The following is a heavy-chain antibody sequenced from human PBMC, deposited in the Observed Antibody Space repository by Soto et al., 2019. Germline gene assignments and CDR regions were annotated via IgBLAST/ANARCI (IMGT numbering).Heavy chain of an antibody. J-gene: IGHJ3*02. CDR1: GYTFTSYG. CDR3: ARDLGRITMIVVVRGNAFDI. CDR2: ISAYNGNT. V-gene: IGHV1-18*01. Sequence: QVQLVQSGAEVKKPGASVKVSCKASGYTFTSYGISWVRQAPGQGLEWMGWISAYNGNTNYAQKLQGRVTMATDTSRSTAYMELRSLRSDDTAVYYCARDLGRITMIVVVRGNAFDIGGQGTMVTVSS. D-gene: IGHD3-22*01.